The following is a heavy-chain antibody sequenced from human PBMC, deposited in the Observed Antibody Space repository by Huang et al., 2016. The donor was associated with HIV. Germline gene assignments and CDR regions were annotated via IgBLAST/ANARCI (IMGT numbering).Heavy chain of an antibody. D-gene: IGHD6-13*01. Sequence: VQLVQSGAEVKRPGTSVKISCQASGGSFNSLGFNWVRQAPGKGLQYRGGIVPLFSVTDYAEKVRGRLTMSADKATSTVFMEWRGLTSEDTAVFFCAREGQTWYGKPIAAFEIWGQGT. V-gene: IGHV1-69*10. CDR3: AREGQTWYGKPIAAFEI. CDR1: GGSFNSLG. J-gene: IGHJ3*02. CDR2: IVPLFSVT.